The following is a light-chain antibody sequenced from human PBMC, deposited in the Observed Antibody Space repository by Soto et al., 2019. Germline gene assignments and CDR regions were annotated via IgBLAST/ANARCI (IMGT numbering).Light chain of an antibody. CDR1: SSNIGGNS. J-gene: IGLJ1*01. V-gene: IGLV1-44*01. CDR3: SSWDDNLDAVV. CDR2: TND. Sequence: QSVLTQPPSVSAAPGQKVTISCSGSSSNIGGNSVNWYQQLPGTAPKLLIYTNDQRPSGVPDRFSGSRSGTSASLAISGLQFEDEADYHCSSWDDNLDAVVFGAGTKVTVL.